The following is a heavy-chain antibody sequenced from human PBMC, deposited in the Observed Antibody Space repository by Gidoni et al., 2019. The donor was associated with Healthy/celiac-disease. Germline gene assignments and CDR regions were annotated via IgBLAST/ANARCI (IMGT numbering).Heavy chain of an antibody. CDR2: ISAYNGNT. CDR1: GYTFTSYG. V-gene: IGHV1-18*04. CDR3: ARDPVGITIFGVVITYGMDV. D-gene: IGHD3-3*01. Sequence: QVQLEQSGAEVKKPGASVKVSCKAAGYTFTSYGISWVRQAPGQGLEWMGWISAYNGNTNYAQTLQVRVTMTTDTSTSTAYMELRSLRSDDTAVYYCARDPVGITIFGVVITYGMDVWGQGTTVTVSS. J-gene: IGHJ6*02.